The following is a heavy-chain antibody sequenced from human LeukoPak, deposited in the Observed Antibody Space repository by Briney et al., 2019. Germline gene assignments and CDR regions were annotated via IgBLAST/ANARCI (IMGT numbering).Heavy chain of an antibody. D-gene: IGHD6-19*01. V-gene: IGHV3-33*01. CDR3: ARGRSSGWYSRWFDP. Sequence: GGSLRLSCAASGFTFSSYGMHWVRQAPGKGLEWVAVIWYDGSNKYYADSVKGRFTISRDNSKNTLYLQMNSLRAEDTAVYYCARGRSSGWYSRWFDPWGQGTLVTASS. CDR2: IWYDGSNK. J-gene: IGHJ5*02. CDR1: GFTFSSYG.